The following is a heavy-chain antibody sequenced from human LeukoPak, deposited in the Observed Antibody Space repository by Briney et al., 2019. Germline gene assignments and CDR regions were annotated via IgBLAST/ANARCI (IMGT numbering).Heavy chain of an antibody. CDR2: INPSGGST. Sequence: GASVKVSCKASGYTFTSYYMHWVRQAPGQGLEWMGIINPSGGSTSYAQKFQGRVTMTRDMSTSTVYMELSSLRSEDTAVYCCASPLSTALLHDAFDIWGQGTMVTVSS. D-gene: IGHD2-15*01. J-gene: IGHJ3*02. CDR3: ASPLSTALLHDAFDI. V-gene: IGHV1-46*01. CDR1: GYTFTSYY.